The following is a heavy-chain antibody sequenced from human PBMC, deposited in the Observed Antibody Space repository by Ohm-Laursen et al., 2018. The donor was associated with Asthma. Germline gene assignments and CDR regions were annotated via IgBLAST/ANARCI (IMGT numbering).Heavy chain of an antibody. CDR2: ISGSGGST. J-gene: IGHJ6*02. V-gene: IGHV3-23*01. Sequence: GSLRLSCAASGFTFSSYAMSWVRQAPGKGLEWVSAISGSGGSTYYADSVKGRFTISRDNSKNTLYLQMNSLRAEDTAVYYCAKEAIRLPSYYYYGMDVWGQGTTVTVSS. CDR1: GFTFSSYA. D-gene: IGHD2-15*01. CDR3: AKEAIRLPSYYYYGMDV.